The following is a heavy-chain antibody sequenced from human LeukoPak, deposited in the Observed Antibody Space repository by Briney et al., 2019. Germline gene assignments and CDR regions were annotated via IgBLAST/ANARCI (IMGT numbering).Heavy chain of an antibody. J-gene: IGHJ4*02. V-gene: IGHV1-18*01. CDR1: GYTFTSYG. Sequence: ASVKVSCKASGYTFTSYGISWVRQAPGQGLEWMGWISAYNGNTNYAQKLQGRVTMTTDTSTSTAYMELRSLRSDDTAVYYCARYSRFRESLDFDYWGQGTLVTVSS. CDR2: ISAYNGNT. D-gene: IGHD3-10*01. CDR3: ARYSRFRESLDFDY.